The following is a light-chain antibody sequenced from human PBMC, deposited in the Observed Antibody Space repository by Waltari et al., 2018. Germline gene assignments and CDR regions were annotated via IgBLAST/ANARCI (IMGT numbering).Light chain of an antibody. Sequence: DIQMTQSPSTLSASVGDRVPLPCRASQNINSWLAWYQQKPGKAPKLLIYKASSLESGVPSRFSGSGSGTEFTLTITSLQPDDFATYFCQHYNNYSPWTFGQGTKVEVK. CDR2: KAS. J-gene: IGKJ1*01. CDR3: QHYNNYSPWT. V-gene: IGKV1-5*03. CDR1: QNINSW.